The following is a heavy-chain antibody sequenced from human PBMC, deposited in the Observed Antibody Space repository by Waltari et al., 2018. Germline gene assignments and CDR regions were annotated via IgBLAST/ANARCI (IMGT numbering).Heavy chain of an antibody. V-gene: IGHV4-34*01. Sequence: QVQIHQWGAGLLRPSETLSLTCAVSGGSFNDYSWSGIRPPPGKGLEWIGQINHSGDTDYNPSLMSRVSMSVDTSKKQVSLKLTSVTAADTAMYYCGNLARWGQGTRVTVSS. CDR3: GNLAR. CDR1: GGSFNDYS. D-gene: IGHD1-1*01. CDR2: INHSGDT. J-gene: IGHJ3*01.